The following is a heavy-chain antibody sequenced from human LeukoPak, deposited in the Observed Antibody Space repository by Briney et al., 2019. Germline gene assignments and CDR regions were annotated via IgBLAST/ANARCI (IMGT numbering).Heavy chain of an antibody. CDR3: ARDYYGSGSHPYYFDY. V-gene: IGHV1-8*03. Sequence: GASVKVSCKASGSTFSSYAISWVRQAPGQGLEWMGWMNPNSGNTGYAQKFQGRVTITRNTSISTAYMELSSLRSEDTAVYYCARDYYGSGSHPYYFDYWGQGTLVTVSS. CDR2: MNPNSGNT. CDR1: GSTFSSYA. D-gene: IGHD3-10*01. J-gene: IGHJ4*02.